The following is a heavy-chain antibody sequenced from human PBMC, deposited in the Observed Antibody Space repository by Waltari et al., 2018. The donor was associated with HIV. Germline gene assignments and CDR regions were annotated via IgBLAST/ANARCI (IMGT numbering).Heavy chain of an antibody. CDR2: VNHVGSA. CDR3: VRGYAAAAPYYGLDV. Sequence: VRLESWGTGPLKPSETLSLSCSVYGGPFSWYYWSWIRQFPERGLEWIAEVNHVGSAKYNPSLESRVSISVDTSKKQFYLKVRSVTAADTAVYYCVRGYAAAAPYYGLDVWGQGTAVSVSS. D-gene: IGHD6-13*01. J-gene: IGHJ6*02. V-gene: IGHV4-34*02. CDR1: GGPFSWYY.